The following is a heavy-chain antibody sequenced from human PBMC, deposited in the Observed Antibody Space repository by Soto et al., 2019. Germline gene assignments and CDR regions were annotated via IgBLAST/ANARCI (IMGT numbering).Heavy chain of an antibody. V-gene: IGHV1-69*01. CDR3: ARDREATLLIFDI. Sequence: QMQLVQSGTEVKTPGSSVKVSCRASGDILSSPTVSWVRQAPGQGLEWMGGIIVHYGTANYAQNFQGRVTITADESTRTADLELNSLRPNDTAMYYCARDREATLLIFDIWGQGTMVIVSP. J-gene: IGHJ3*02. CDR2: IIVHYGTA. CDR1: GDILSSPT. D-gene: IGHD1-26*01.